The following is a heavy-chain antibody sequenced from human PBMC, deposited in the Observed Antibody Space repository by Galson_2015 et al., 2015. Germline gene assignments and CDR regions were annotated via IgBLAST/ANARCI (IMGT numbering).Heavy chain of an antibody. CDR3: AKDDGYSYGLDY. J-gene: IGHJ4*02. CDR2: ISGSGGRT. D-gene: IGHD5-18*01. V-gene: IGHV3-23*01. Sequence: SLRLSCAASGFTFSSYAMSWVRQAPGKGLECVSAISGSGGRTYYADSVKGRFTISRDNSKNTVYLQMNSLRAEDTALYYCAKDDGYSYGLDYWGQGTLLTVSS. CDR1: GFTFSSYA.